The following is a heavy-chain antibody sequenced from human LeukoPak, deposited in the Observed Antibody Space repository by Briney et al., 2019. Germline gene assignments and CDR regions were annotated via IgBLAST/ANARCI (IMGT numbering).Heavy chain of an antibody. D-gene: IGHD5-18*01. CDR1: GFTFSNYS. V-gene: IGHV3-21*01. CDR3: ARDLDHVDTAHDY. J-gene: IGHJ4*02. Sequence: PGGSLRLSCAASGFTFSNYSMNWVRQAPGKGLEWVSSISSSSSYIYYADSVKGRFTISRDNAKNSLYLQMNSLRAEDTAVYYCARDLDHVDTAHDYWGQGTLVTVSS. CDR2: ISSSSSYI.